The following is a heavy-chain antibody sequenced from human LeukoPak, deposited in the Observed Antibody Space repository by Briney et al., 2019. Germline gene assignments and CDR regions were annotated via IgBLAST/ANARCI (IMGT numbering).Heavy chain of an antibody. Sequence: ASVXXXXXXSXYTFTTYYXDWVGQAPGQGSQWMGIINPSGGRTSYAQKFQGRGTINRETKTRKVYMEMRSLRSDDTAIYYCARSVKMPTIVHWGQGTLVTVSS. CDR2: INPSGGRT. D-gene: IGHD5-24*01. V-gene: IGHV1-46*03. CDR3: ARSVKMPTIVH. J-gene: IGHJ4*02. CDR1: XYTFTTYY.